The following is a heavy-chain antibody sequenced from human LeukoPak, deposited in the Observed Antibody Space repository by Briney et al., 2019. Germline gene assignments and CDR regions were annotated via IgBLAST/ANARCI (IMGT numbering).Heavy chain of an antibody. V-gene: IGHV3-48*01. Sequence: GGSLRLSCAASGFTFSSYRMNWVRQAPGKGLEWVSYISSSSSTIYYADSVKGRFTISRDNAKNSLYLQMNSLRAEDTAVYYCAKSSGSYLNYFDYWGQGTLVTVSS. J-gene: IGHJ4*02. CDR1: GFTFSSYR. D-gene: IGHD1-26*01. CDR3: AKSSGSYLNYFDY. CDR2: ISSSSSTI.